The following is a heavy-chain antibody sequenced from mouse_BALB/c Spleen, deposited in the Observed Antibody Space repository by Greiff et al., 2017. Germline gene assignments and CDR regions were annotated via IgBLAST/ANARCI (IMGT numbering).Heavy chain of an antibody. CDR2: ISNGGGST. CDR3: ERRVSYMITTYAMDY. CDR1: GFTFSSYT. V-gene: IGHV5-12-2*01. J-gene: IGHJ4*01. D-gene: IGHD2-4*01. Sequence: EVKLMESGGGLVQPGGSLKLSCAASGFTFSSYTMSWVRQTPEKRLEWVAYISNGGGSTYYPDTVKGRITISRDNAKNTLYLQMSSLNSEDTAMYYCERRVSYMITTYAMDYWGQGTSVTVSA.